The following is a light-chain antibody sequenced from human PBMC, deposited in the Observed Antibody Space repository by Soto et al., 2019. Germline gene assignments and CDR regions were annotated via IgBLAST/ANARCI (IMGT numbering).Light chain of an antibody. CDR3: SAYAGSSNFYV. CDR2: DVS. Sequence: QSVLTQPPSASGSPGQSVTLSCAGTSSDVGAYNYVSWYQQNPGKAPKLLISDVSYRPSGVPDRFSGSKSGNTASLTVSGLQAEDEADYYCSAYAGSSNFYVFGTGTKLTVL. J-gene: IGLJ1*01. CDR1: SSDVGAYNY. V-gene: IGLV2-8*01.